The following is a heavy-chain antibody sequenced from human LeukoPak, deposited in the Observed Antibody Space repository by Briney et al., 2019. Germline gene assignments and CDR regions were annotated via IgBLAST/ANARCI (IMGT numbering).Heavy chain of an antibody. D-gene: IGHD6-13*01. J-gene: IGHJ4*02. CDR1: GFTFSSYA. V-gene: IGHV3-23*01. Sequence: HAGGSLRLSRAASGFTFSSYAMSWVRQAPGKGLEWVSAISGSGGSTYYADSVKGRFTISRDNSKNTLYLQMNSLRAEDTAVYYCARTIATLYSSSWYGDDYWGQGTLVTVSS. CDR2: ISGSGGST. CDR3: ARTIATLYSSSWYGDDY.